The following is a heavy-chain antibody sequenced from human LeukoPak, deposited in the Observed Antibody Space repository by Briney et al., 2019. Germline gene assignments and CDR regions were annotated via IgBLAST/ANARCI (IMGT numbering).Heavy chain of an antibody. V-gene: IGHV3-15*01. J-gene: IGHJ4*02. CDR1: GLLFSDAW. CDR3: TYMAPVFTVDS. Sequence: GASLRLSCAVSGLLFSDAWMSWVRQAPGKGLEWVGRIRGRTDRETIDFAAPVKGRFTISRDVSQNMVHLQMNSLRTEDTALYYCTYMAPVFTVDSWGQGPWSPSP. D-gene: IGHD5-24*01. CDR2: IRGRTDRETI.